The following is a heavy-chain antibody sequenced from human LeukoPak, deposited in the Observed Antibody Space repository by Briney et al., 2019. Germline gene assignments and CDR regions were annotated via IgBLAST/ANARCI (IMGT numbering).Heavy chain of an antibody. D-gene: IGHD2-15*01. CDR3: ARDGSVCSGGSCYSSYYYMDV. CDR1: EFTVSSNY. Sequence: GGSLRLSCAASEFTVSSNYMSWVRQAPGKGLEWVSSISSSSSYIYYADSVKGRFTISRDNAKNSLYLQMNSLRAEDTAVYYCARDGSVCSGGSCYSSYYYMDVWGKGTTVTVSS. J-gene: IGHJ6*03. V-gene: IGHV3-21*01. CDR2: ISSSSSYI.